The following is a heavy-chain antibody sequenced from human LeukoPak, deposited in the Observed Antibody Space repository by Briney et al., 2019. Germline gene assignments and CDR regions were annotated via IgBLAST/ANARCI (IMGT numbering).Heavy chain of an antibody. Sequence: SVKVSCRASGGTFSSYAISWVRQAPGQGLEWMGRIIPILGIANYAQKFQGRVTITADKSTSTAYMELSSLRSEDTAVYYCARSGYDTGTYGMDVWGQGTTVTVSS. CDR2: IIPILGIA. V-gene: IGHV1-69*04. D-gene: IGHD4-17*01. J-gene: IGHJ6*02. CDR3: ARSGYDTGTYGMDV. CDR1: GGTFSSYA.